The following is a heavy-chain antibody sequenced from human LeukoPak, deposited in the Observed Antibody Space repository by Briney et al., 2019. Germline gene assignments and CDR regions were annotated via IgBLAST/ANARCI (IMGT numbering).Heavy chain of an antibody. CDR2: IYSGGST. CDR3: AATLSLAYYFDY. D-gene: IGHD3-16*01. J-gene: IGHJ4*02. Sequence: GGSLRLSCAASGFTVSSNYMSWVRQAPGKGLEWVSVIYSGGSTYYADSVKGRFTISRDNSKNTLYLQMNSLRAEDTAVYYCAATLSLAYYFDYWGQGTLVTVSS. CDR1: GFTVSSNY. V-gene: IGHV3-53*01.